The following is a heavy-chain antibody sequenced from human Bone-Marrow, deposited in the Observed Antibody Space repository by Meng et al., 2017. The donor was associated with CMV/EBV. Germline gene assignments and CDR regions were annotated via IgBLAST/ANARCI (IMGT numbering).Heavy chain of an antibody. CDR1: GYTFTSYG. D-gene: IGHD3-22*01. J-gene: IGHJ6*02. CDR3: ARDLGYYDSSGASRDGMDV. CDR2: IIPIFGTA. Sequence: SVKVSCKASGYTFTSYGISWVRQAPGQGLEWMGGIIPIFGTANYAQKFQGRVTITTDESTSTAYMELSSLRSEDTAVYYCARDLGYYDSSGASRDGMDVWGQGTTVTGSS. V-gene: IGHV1-69*05.